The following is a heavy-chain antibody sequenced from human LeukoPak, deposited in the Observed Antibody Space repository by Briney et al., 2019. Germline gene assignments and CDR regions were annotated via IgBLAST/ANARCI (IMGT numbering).Heavy chain of an antibody. CDR2: IIPIFGTA. D-gene: IGHD3-3*01. V-gene: IGHV1-69*05. J-gene: IGHJ6*03. CDR3: AGEYYDFWSGYRSNYYYYMDV. CDR1: GYTFTGYY. Sequence: ASVKVSCKASGYTFTGYYMHWVRQAPGQGLEWMGGIIPIFGTANYAQKFQGRVTITTDESTSTAYMELSSLRSEDTAVYYCAGEYYDFWSGYRSNYYYYMDVWGKGTTVTVSS.